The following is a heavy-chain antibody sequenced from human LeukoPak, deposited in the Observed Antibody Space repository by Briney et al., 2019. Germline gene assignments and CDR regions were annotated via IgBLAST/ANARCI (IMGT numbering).Heavy chain of an antibody. CDR1: GFTFSSYA. V-gene: IGHV3-23*01. CDR2: ISGSGGST. J-gene: IGHJ4*02. CDR3: AKDNWGRSFSDY. Sequence: PGGSLRLSCAASGFTFSSYAMSWVRQAPGKGLEWVSAISGSGGSTYYADSVKDRFTISRDNSKNTLYLQMNSLRAEDTAVYYCAKDNWGRSFSDYWGQGTLVTVSS. D-gene: IGHD3-16*01.